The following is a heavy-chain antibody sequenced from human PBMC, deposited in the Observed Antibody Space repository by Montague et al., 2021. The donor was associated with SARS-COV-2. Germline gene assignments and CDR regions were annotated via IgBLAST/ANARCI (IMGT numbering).Heavy chain of an antibody. Sequence: SLRLSCAASGFTFSSYGMTWVRQAPGKGLEWVSTISDSGGSTYYADSVMGRFTISRDNAESSLYLQMNSLRAEDTAVYYCAPAVPVADDSWGQGTLVTVSS. CDR1: GFTFSSYG. CDR2: ISDSGGST. V-gene: IGHV3-23*01. D-gene: IGHD2-2*01. J-gene: IGHJ5*02. CDR3: APAVPVADDS.